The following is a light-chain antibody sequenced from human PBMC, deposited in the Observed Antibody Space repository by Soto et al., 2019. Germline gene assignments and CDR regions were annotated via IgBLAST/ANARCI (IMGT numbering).Light chain of an antibody. Sequence: QPVLTQSSSASASLGSSVKLTCTLSSGHSSYTIAWHQQLPGKAPRYLMNLEGSGSYNKGSGVPDRFSGSSSGADRYLTISNLQFEDEADYYCETWVSNKWVFGGGTKLTVL. CDR2: LEGSGSY. V-gene: IGLV4-60*02. CDR1: SGHSSYT. CDR3: ETWVSNKWV. J-gene: IGLJ3*02.